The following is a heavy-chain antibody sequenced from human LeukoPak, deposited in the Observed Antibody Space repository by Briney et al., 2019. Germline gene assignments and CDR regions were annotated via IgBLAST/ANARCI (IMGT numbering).Heavy chain of an antibody. D-gene: IGHD5-18*01. J-gene: IGHJ4*02. CDR1: GFTFSSYA. Sequence: GGSLRLSCAASGFTFSSYAMHWVRQSLGKGLEWVAVMSYDGFNKYYADSVKGRFAISRDNSKNTLYLQMNSLRAEDTAVYYCAKTKGYSYGYYFDYWGQGTLVTVSS. V-gene: IGHV3-30*18. CDR2: MSYDGFNK. CDR3: AKTKGYSYGYYFDY.